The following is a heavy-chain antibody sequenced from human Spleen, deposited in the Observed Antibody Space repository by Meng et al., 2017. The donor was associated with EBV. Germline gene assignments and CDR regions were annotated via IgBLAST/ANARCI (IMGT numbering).Heavy chain of an antibody. J-gene: IGHJ5*02. CDR3: ARDYSNTWYP. CDR1: GYTFNTYA. CDR2: ISAYNGNT. Sequence: QVQLVQSGPEVKKPGASVKVSCKASGYTFNTYAITWVRQAPGQGLEWVGWISAYNGNTKYAQTLQGRVTMTTDTSATTAYMELRSLTSDDTAVYFCARDYSNTWYPWGQGTLVTVSS. D-gene: IGHD6-13*01. V-gene: IGHV1-18*01.